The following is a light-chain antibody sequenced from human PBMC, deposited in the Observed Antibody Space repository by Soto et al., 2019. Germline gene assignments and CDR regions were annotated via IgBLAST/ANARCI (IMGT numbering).Light chain of an antibody. CDR2: DVN. CDR1: SSDVGAYYY. V-gene: IGLV2-14*03. J-gene: IGLJ2*01. CDR3: CSYSVSDTIVV. Sequence: QSALAQPASVSGSPGQSITISCTGTSSDVGAYYYVSWYQQNPGKAPRLMIYDVNKRPSWASTRFSGSKSGNTASLTISGLHADDEADYYCCSYSVSDTIVVFGGGTKLTVL.